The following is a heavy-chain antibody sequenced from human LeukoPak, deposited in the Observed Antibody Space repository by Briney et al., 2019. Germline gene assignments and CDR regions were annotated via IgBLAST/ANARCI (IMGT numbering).Heavy chain of an antibody. Sequence: ASVKVSCKASGYTFTSYGISWVRQAPGQGLEWMGWISDYNGNTNYAQKLQGRVTMTTDTSTSTAYMELSSLTSDHAAVYYCARDLYPRSADDAFDIWGQGTMVTVSS. CDR2: ISDYNGNT. D-gene: IGHD2-15*01. V-gene: IGHV1-18*01. CDR3: ARDLYPRSADDAFDI. J-gene: IGHJ3*02. CDR1: GYTFTSYG.